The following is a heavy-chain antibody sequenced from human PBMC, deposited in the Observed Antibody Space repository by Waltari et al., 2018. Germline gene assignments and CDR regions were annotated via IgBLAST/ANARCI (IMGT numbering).Heavy chain of an antibody. CDR2: TFYRSKWYN. CDR3: AREGVVGTAFAF. J-gene: IGHJ4*02. Sequence: QLQQSGPGLVKPSQTLSPTCAISGASVSSNSAAWNWIRETPSRGLEWLGRTFYRSKWYNDYAVSVRSRITINPDTSKNQFTLQLNSVTPEDTAVYYCAREGVVGTAFAFWGQGTLVTVSS. D-gene: IGHD2-21*02. V-gene: IGHV6-1*01. CDR1: GASVSSNSAA.